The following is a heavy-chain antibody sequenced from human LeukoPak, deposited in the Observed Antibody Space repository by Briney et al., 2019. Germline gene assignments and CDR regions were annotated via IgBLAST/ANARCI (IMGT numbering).Heavy chain of an antibody. CDR3: ARAPYYYDSSGYFFDY. Sequence: ASQTLSLTCTVSGGSISSGGYYWSWIRQPPGKGLEWIGYIYHSGSTYYNPSLKSRVTISVDRSKDQFSLKLSSVTAADTAVYYCARAPYYYDSSGYFFDYWGQGTLVTVSS. J-gene: IGHJ4*02. V-gene: IGHV4-30-2*01. CDR2: IYHSGST. D-gene: IGHD3-22*01. CDR1: GGSISSGGYY.